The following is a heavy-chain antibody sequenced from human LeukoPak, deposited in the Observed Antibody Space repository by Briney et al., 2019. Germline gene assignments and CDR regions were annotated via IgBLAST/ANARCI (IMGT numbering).Heavy chain of an antibody. D-gene: IGHD6-13*01. CDR3: ARDSLYSSSLPSYGMDV. CDR1: GCTFTSYG. CDR2: ISAYNGNT. J-gene: IGHJ6*02. V-gene: IGHV1-18*01. Sequence: ASVKVSCKASGCTFTSYGISWVRQAPGQGLEWMGWISAYNGNTNYAQKLQGRVTMTTDTSTSTAYMELRSLRSDDTAVYYCARDSLYSSSLPSYGMDVWGQGTTVTVSS.